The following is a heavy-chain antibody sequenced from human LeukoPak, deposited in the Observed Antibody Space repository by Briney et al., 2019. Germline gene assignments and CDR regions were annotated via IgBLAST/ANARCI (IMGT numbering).Heavy chain of an antibody. V-gene: IGHV4-31*03. J-gene: IGHJ4*02. CDR2: FYSSGSP. CDR1: GGSVSNGGYY. D-gene: IGHD1-1*01. CDR3: ARASDNWTKFGY. Sequence: SETLSLTCTVSGGSVSNGGYYWTWIRQYPGKGLEWIGYFYSSGSPHYNPSLKSRIIISVDPSKNQFSLRLNSVTAADTAVYYCARASDNWTKFGYWGQGTLVTVSS.